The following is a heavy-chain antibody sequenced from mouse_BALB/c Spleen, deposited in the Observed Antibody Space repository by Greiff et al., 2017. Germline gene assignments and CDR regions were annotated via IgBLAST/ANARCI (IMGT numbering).Heavy chain of an antibody. CDR1: GFTFTDYY. CDR3: ARDIYDYDVDAMDY. Sequence: EVQLVESGGGLVQPGGSLRLSCATSGFTFTDYYMSWVRQPPGKALEWLGFIRNKANGYTTEYSASVKGRFTISRDNSQSILYLQMNTLRAEDSATYYCARDIYDYDVDAMDYWGQGTSVTVSS. D-gene: IGHD2-4*01. V-gene: IGHV7-3*02. J-gene: IGHJ4*01. CDR2: IRNKANGYTT.